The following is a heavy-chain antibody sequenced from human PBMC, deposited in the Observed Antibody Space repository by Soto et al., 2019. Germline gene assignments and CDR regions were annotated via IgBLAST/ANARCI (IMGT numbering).Heavy chain of an antibody. CDR1: GYTFTGYY. J-gene: IGHJ3*02. CDR2: INPNSGGT. Sequence: QVQLVQSGAEVKKPGASVKVSCKASGYTFTGYYMHWVRQAPGQGLEWMGWINPNSGGTNYAQQFQGWVTMTRDTSISTAYLELRRLRSDDTAVYYCAREIGYCSVGSCYGNAFDIWGQGTMVTVSS. D-gene: IGHD2-15*01. V-gene: IGHV1-2*04. CDR3: AREIGYCSVGSCYGNAFDI.